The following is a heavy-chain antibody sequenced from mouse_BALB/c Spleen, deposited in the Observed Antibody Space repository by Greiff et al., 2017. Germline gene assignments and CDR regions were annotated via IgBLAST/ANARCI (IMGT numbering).Heavy chain of an antibody. CDR2: ISSGGST. CDR3: ARGWLRRNYYAMDY. V-gene: IGHV5-6-5*01. D-gene: IGHD2-2*01. CDR1: GFTFSSYA. Sequence: EVKLMESGGGLVKPGGSLKLSCAASGFTFSSYAMSWVRQTPEKRLEWVASISSGGSTYYPDSVKGRFTISRDNARNILYLQMSSLRSEDTAMYYCARGWLRRNYYAMDYWGQGTSVTVSS. J-gene: IGHJ4*01.